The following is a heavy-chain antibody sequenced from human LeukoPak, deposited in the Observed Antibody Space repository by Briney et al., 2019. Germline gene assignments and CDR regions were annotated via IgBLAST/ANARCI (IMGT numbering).Heavy chain of an antibody. Sequence: GGSLRLSCAASGFTFSNYAMTWVRQAPGKGLEWVSAVSKSDDSTYYADSVKGRFSISRDNSEKTLYLQMDRLRDDDTAIYFCAKSLRAYSYGYLDYWGQGTLVTVSS. CDR2: VSKSDDST. CDR3: AKSLRAYSYGYLDY. D-gene: IGHD5-18*01. J-gene: IGHJ4*02. CDR1: GFTFSNYA. V-gene: IGHV3-23*01.